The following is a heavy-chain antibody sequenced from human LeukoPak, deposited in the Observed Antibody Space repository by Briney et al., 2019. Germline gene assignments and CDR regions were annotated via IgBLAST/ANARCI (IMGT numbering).Heavy chain of an antibody. J-gene: IGHJ4*02. V-gene: IGHV3-48*01. Sequence: GGSLRLSCAASGFTFSSYSMNWVRQAPGKGLEWVSYISSSSSTIYYADSVKGRFTISRDNSKNTLYLQMNSLRAEDTAVYYCARAGYSSIWYGNYFDYWGQGTLVTVSS. D-gene: IGHD6-13*01. CDR2: ISSSSSTI. CDR3: ARAGYSSIWYGNYFDY. CDR1: GFTFSSYS.